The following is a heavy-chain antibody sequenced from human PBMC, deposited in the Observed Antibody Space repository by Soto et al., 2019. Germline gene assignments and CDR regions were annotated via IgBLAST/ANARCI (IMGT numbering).Heavy chain of an antibody. CDR3: ARGVLEWLLRDSYYYYMDV. J-gene: IGHJ6*03. Sequence: SETLSLTCTVSGDSISSSYWNWIRQAPGKGLEWIGYTDDSGSTNYNPSLKSRVNLSVDMSKNQFSLKLSSVTAADTAVYYCARGVLEWLLRDSYYYYMDVWGKGTTVNVS. V-gene: IGHV4-59*01. CDR1: GDSISSSY. D-gene: IGHD3-3*01. CDR2: TDDSGST.